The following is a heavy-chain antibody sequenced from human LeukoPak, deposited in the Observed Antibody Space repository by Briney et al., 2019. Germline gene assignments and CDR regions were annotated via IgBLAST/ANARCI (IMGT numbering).Heavy chain of an antibody. V-gene: IGHV4-38-2*02. D-gene: IGHD4-17*01. Sequence: SETLSLTCTVSGYSISSTYYWGWIRQPPGKGLEWIGSIYHSGNTYYNPSLKSRVTISVDTSKNQFSLKLSSVTAAETAVYYCARDYGDYYMDVWGKGTTVTVSS. CDR2: IYHSGNT. CDR1: GYSISSTYY. CDR3: ARDYGDYYMDV. J-gene: IGHJ6*03.